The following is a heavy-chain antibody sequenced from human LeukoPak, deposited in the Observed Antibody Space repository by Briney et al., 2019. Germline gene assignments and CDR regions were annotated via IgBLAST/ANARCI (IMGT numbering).Heavy chain of an antibody. Sequence: PSGRVSCKASGYTFTVYDINWVGQAPGQGLDWMGWMNPNSGNTGYAQRFQGRVTMIRNTSISTAYMELSSLRSEDTAVYYCARGREKPHPFDYWGQGTLVTVSS. CDR2: MNPNSGNT. J-gene: IGHJ4*02. V-gene: IGHV1-8*01. CDR3: ARGREKPHPFDY. CDR1: GYTFTVYD.